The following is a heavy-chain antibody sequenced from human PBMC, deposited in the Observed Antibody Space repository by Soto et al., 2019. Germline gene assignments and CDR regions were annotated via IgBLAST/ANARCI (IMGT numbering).Heavy chain of an antibody. J-gene: IGHJ6*02. D-gene: IGHD1-26*01. CDR1: GFTFSDYY. CDR3: ARDFVGATPFRMDV. V-gene: IGHV3-11*04. CDR2: ISSSGSTI. Sequence: GGSLRLSCAASGFTFSDYYMSWIRQAPGKGLEWVSYISSSGSTIYYADSVKGRFTISRDNSKNTLYLQMNSLRAEDTAVYYCARDFVGATPFRMDVWGQGTTVTVSS.